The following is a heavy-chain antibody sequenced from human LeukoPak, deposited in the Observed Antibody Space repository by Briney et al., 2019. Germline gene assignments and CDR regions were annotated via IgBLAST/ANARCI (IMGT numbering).Heavy chain of an antibody. D-gene: IGHD3-3*01. CDR3: ARRGISRWTNDY. CDR1: GYTFTGYY. Sequence: ASVKVSCKASGYTFTGYYMHWVRQAPGQGLEWMGWINPNSGGANYAQKFQGRVTMTRDTSISTAYMELSRLRSDDTAVYYCARRGISRWTNDYWGQGTLVTVSS. CDR2: INPNSGGA. V-gene: IGHV1-2*02. J-gene: IGHJ4*02.